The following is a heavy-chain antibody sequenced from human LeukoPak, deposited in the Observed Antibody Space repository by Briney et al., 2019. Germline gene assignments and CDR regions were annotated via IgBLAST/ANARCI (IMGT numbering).Heavy chain of an antibody. Sequence: ASVKVSCKASGYTFTTYGISWVRQAPGQGLEWMGWISGYNGNTKCAQKLQGRVTMTTDTSTSTAYMELRSLRSDDTAVYYCARDCSTSCYWFDPWGQGTLVTVAS. CDR1: GYTFTTYG. CDR3: ARDCSTSCYWFDP. V-gene: IGHV1-18*01. D-gene: IGHD2-2*01. CDR2: ISGYNGNT. J-gene: IGHJ5*02.